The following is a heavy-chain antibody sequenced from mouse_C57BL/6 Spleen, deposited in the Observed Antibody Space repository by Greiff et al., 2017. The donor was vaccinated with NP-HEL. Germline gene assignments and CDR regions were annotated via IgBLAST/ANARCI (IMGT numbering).Heavy chain of an antibody. CDR1: GYTFTSYW. J-gene: IGHJ1*03. CDR3: ARKTRDWDDFDV. Sequence: QVHVKQPGAELVMPGASVKLSCKASGYTFTSYWMHWVKQRPGQGLEWIGEIDPSDSYTKYNQKFKGKSTLTVDKSSSTAYMQLSSLTSEDSAVYYCARKTRDWDDFDVWGTGTTVTVSS. D-gene: IGHD4-1*01. CDR2: IDPSDSYT. V-gene: IGHV1-69*01.